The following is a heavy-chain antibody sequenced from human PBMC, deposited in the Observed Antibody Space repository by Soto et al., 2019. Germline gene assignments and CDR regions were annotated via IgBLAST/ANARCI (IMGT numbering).Heavy chain of an antibody. CDR1: GGSISSYY. CDR2: IYYSGST. D-gene: IGHD6-13*01. J-gene: IGHJ4*02. V-gene: IGHV4-59*01. Sequence: SETLSLTCTVSGGSISSYYWSWIRQPPGKGLEWVGDIYYSGSTNYNPSLKSRVTIPVDTSKNQFSLKLSSVTAPDTAVYYCARAPPTAAGMFDYWGQGTLVTVSS. CDR3: ARAPPTAAGMFDY.